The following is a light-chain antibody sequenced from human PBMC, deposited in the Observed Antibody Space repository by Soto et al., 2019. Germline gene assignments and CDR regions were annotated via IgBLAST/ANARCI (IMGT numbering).Light chain of an antibody. CDR3: QRYFNWPLT. CDR1: QSIIAN. CDR2: DVY. J-gene: IGKJ4*01. V-gene: IGKV3-15*01. Sequence: EIVMTPSPATLSVSPGEGVNLSCRASQSIIANLAWYQQKPGQTPRLLIYDVYSRASGIPARFSSSSSGTDYTLTISSIQSEDSAVYYCQRYFNWPLTFGGGTNVEI.